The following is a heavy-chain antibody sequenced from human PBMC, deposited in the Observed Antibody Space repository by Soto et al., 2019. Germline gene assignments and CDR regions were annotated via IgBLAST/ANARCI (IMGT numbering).Heavy chain of an antibody. V-gene: IGHV1-8*01. CDR2: MNPNSGNT. J-gene: IGHJ6*02. Sequence: ASVKVSCKASGYTFTIYDINWVRQATGQGLEWMGWMNPNSGNTGYAQKFQGRVTMTRNTSISTAYMELSSLRSEDTAVYYCARGLGGVYDMDVWGQGTTVTVSS. CDR3: ARGLGGVYDMDV. CDR1: GYTFTIYD. D-gene: IGHD1-26*01.